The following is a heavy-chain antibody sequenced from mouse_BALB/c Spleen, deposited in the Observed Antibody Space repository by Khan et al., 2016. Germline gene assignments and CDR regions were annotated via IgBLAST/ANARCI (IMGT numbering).Heavy chain of an antibody. V-gene: IGHV1S130*01. CDR1: GYTFTSSW. CDR3: ARYDWYFDV. J-gene: IGHJ1*01. D-gene: IGHD2-14*01. Sequence: QVQLQQSGSVLVRPGASVKLSCKASGYTFTSSWMHWAKQRPGQGLEWIGEIHPNSGNTNYNEKFKGKATLTVDTSSSTAYVDLSSLTSEDSAVYYCARYDWYFDVWGAGTTVTVSS. CDR2: IHPNSGNT.